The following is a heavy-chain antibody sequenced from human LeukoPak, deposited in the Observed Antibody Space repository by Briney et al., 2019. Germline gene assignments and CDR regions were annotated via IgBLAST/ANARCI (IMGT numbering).Heavy chain of an antibody. CDR3: AKRGVVIRVILVGFNKEAYYFDP. Sequence: PGGSLTLSCAVSGITLSNYGMSWVRQTPRKGLEWVADISGSGDSTSYAAPVRGRFTISRDNPKTTVNLEMNSLRAEDTLVYFCAKRGVVIRVILVGFNKEAYYFDPWGQGALVTVSS. CDR1: GITLSNYG. J-gene: IGHJ4*02. D-gene: IGHD3-22*01. CDR2: ISGSGDST. V-gene: IGHV3-23*01.